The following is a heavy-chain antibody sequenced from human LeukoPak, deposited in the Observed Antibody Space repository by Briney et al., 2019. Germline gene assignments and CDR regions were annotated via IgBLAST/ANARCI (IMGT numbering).Heavy chain of an antibody. V-gene: IGHV3-23*01. Sequence: GGSLRLSCAASAFTFSSYAMAWVRQAPGKGLEWVSTLSGTGGNTYYADSVRRRFTISRDNSKNTLYLQMTSLRADDTAVYYWAKAWALTYLGGGDLWGQGTLVTVSS. CDR3: AKAWALTYLGGGDL. J-gene: IGHJ5*02. CDR1: AFTFSSYA. CDR2: LSGTGGNT. D-gene: IGHD2-21*02.